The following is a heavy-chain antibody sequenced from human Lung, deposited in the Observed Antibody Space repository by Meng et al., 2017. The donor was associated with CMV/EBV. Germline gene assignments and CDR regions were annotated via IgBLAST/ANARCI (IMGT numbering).Heavy chain of an antibody. Sequence: QLQLQESGPGLVKPSETLSLACTVSGGSISSSNYYWDWIRQPPGKGLEWIGAIYHSGSTSYNPSLHSRVTMFVDTSKNQFSLMLTSGTATDTAVYYCARRRGGSGRDCWGQGTLVNVSS. CDR3: ARRRGGSGRDC. J-gene: IGHJ4*02. V-gene: IGHV4-39*01. CDR2: IYHSGST. D-gene: IGHD3-10*01. CDR1: GGSISSSNYY.